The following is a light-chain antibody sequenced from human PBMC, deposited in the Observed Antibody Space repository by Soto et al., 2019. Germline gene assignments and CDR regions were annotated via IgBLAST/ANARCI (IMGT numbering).Light chain of an antibody. CDR2: EVN. V-gene: IGLV2-14*01. Sequence: SALAHPASVSWSPGQSVTISCTGPRSDIGDSNFISWYQHSPGKAPRLLIYEVNNRPSGVSKRFSGSKAGNTASLTISRLLDDDEADYFCASFRSGTILVFGSGTKVTVL. CDR1: RSDIGDSNF. CDR3: ASFRSGTILV. J-gene: IGLJ1*01.